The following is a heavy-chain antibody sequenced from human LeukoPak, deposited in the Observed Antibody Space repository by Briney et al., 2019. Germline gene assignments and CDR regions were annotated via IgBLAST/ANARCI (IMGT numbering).Heavy chain of an antibody. V-gene: IGHV3-21*01. CDR3: ARWTSRGPGIAVAVTRGFDY. J-gene: IGHJ4*02. CDR2: ISSSSSYI. Sequence: PGGSLRLSCAASGFTFGSYSMNWVRQAPGKGLEWVSSISSSSSYIYYADSVKGRFTISRDNAKNSLYLQMNSLRAEDTAVYYCARWTSRGPGIAVAVTRGFDYWGQGTLVTVSS. D-gene: IGHD6-19*01. CDR1: GFTFGSYS.